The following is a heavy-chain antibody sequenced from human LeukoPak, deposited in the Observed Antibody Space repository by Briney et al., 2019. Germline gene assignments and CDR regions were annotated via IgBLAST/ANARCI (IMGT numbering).Heavy chain of an antibody. CDR3: AKEKYQLLYQYYFDY. CDR1: GFTFSSYG. J-gene: IGHJ4*02. D-gene: IGHD2-2*02. CDR2: IWYDGSNK. Sequence: GRSLRLSCAASGFTFSSYGMHWVRQAPGKELEWVAVIWYDGSNKYYADSVKGRFTISRDNSKNTLYLQMNSLRAEDTAVYYCAKEKYQLLYQYYFDYWGQGTLVTVSS. V-gene: IGHV3-33*06.